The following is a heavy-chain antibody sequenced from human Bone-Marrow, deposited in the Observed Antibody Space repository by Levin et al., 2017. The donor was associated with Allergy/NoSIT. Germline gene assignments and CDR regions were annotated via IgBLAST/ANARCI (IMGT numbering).Heavy chain of an antibody. CDR3: ARARVGREYYFDY. CDR2: INHNGST. D-gene: IGHD3-10*01. J-gene: IGHJ4*02. CDR1: GGSFSGYY. Sequence: PSETLSLTCAVYGGSFSGYYWTWIRQPPGKGLEWIGEINHNGSTNYNPSLKRRVTISVDTSKNQFSLKLNSVTAADTAVYYCARARVGREYYFDYWGQGTLVTVSS. V-gene: IGHV4-34*01.